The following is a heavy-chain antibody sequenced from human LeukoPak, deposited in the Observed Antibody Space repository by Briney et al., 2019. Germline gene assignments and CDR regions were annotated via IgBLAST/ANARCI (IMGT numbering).Heavy chain of an antibody. CDR2: INHSGST. V-gene: IGHV4-34*01. D-gene: IGHD3-10*01. CDR1: GGSFSGYY. J-gene: IGHJ6*02. Sequence: SETLSLTCAVYGGSFSGYYWSWIRQPPGKGLEWIGEINHSGSTNYNPSLKSRVTISVDTSKNQFSLKLSSVTAADTAVYYCARGPAGVRGVIRYYYYYYGMDVWGQGTTVTVS. CDR3: ARGPAGVRGVIRYYYYYYGMDV.